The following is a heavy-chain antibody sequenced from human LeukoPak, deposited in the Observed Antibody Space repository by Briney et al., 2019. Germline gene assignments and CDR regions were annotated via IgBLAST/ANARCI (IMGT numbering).Heavy chain of an antibody. CDR2: ISSNGGST. CDR1: GFTFSSYA. Sequence: GGSLRLSCAASGFTFSSYAMHWVRQAPGKGLEYVSAISSNGGSTYYANSVKGRFTISRDNSKNTLYLQMGSLRAEDMAVYYCARVVMWAPRYYYMDVWGKGTTVTVSS. V-gene: IGHV3-64*01. CDR3: ARVVMWAPRYYYMDV. D-gene: IGHD3-22*01. J-gene: IGHJ6*03.